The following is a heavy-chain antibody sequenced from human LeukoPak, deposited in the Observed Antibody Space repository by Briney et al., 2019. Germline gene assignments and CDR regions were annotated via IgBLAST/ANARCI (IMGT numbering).Heavy chain of an antibody. CDR1: GGSISSSNW. V-gene: IGHV4-4*02. J-gene: IGHJ4*02. CDR3: ARESHVDTAMVTFDY. Sequence: SETLSLTCAVSGGSISSSNWWSWVRQPPGKGLEWIGEIYHSGSTNYNPSLKSRVTISVDKSKNQFSLKLSSVTAADTAVYYCARESHVDTAMVTFDYWGQGTLVTVSS. D-gene: IGHD5-18*01. CDR2: IYHSGST.